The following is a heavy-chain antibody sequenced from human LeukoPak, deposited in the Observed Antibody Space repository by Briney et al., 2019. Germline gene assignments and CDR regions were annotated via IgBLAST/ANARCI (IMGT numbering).Heavy chain of an antibody. V-gene: IGHV4-39*01. D-gene: IGHD7-27*01. J-gene: IGHJ4*02. CDR2: IYYSGRT. CDR1: GGPISSSPYY. Sequence: SETLSLTCTVSGGPISSSPYYWGWIRQPPGKGLEWIGTIYYSGRTYYNPTLKSRVTISVDTSKNQFSLKLSSVTAADTAVYYCARSSLTRVDYWGQGTLVTVSS. CDR3: ARSSLTRVDY.